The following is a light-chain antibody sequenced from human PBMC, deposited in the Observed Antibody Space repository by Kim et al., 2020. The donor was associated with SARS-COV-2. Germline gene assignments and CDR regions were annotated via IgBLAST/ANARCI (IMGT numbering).Light chain of an antibody. V-gene: IGKV1-27*01. CDR1: QDIANS. CDR2: AAS. CDR3: QKYNSAPWT. Sequence: SASVGDRVTIPCRASQDIANSLAWYQQKPGKVPKVLIYAASTLQSGVPSRFSGGGSGTEFTLTIGSLQTEDVATYYCQKYNSAPWTFGPGTKVDIK. J-gene: IGKJ1*01.